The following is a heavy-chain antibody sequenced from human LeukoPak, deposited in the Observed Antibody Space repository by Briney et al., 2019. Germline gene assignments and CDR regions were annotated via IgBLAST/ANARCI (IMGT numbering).Heavy chain of an antibody. V-gene: IGHV3-33*01. CDR2: IWYDGSNK. J-gene: IGHJ4*02. D-gene: IGHD6-19*01. Sequence: GGSLRLSCAASGFTFSSYGMHWVRQAPGKGLEWVAVIWYDGSNKYYADSVKGRFTISRDNSKNTLYLQMNSLRAEDTAVYYCARDRFSSGPFDYWGQGTLVTVSS. CDR3: ARDRFSSGPFDY. CDR1: GFTFSSYG.